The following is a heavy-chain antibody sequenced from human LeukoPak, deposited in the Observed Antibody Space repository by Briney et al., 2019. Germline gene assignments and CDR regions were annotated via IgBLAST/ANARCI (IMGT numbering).Heavy chain of an antibody. D-gene: IGHD1-26*01. J-gene: IGHJ6*04. CDR2: ISGSGGNT. CDR3: AKEASRENYYYYGMDV. Sequence: GGSLRLSCAASGFTFSSYAMSWVRQAPGKGLEWVSAISGSGGNTCYADSVKGRFTISRDNSKNTLYLQMNSLRAEDTAVYYCAKEASRENYYYYGMDVWGKGTTVTVSS. CDR1: GFTFSSYA. V-gene: IGHV3-23*01.